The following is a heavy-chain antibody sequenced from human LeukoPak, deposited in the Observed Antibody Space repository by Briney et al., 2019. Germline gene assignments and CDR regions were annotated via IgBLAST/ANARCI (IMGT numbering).Heavy chain of an antibody. D-gene: IGHD3-16*01. CDR2: IKQDGSEK. CDR3: ARIRGDYYFDY. V-gene: IGHV3-7*01. CDR1: GFTFSSYW. J-gene: IGHJ4*02. Sequence: GGSLRLSCAASGFTFSSYWMSWVRQAPGKGLEWVANIKQDGSEKYYVDSVKGRFTISRDNAKNSLYLQMNSLRAEDTAVHYCARIRGDYYFDYWGQGTLVSVSS.